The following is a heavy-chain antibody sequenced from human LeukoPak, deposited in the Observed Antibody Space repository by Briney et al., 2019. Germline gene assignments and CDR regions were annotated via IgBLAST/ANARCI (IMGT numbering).Heavy chain of an antibody. Sequence: KTSETLSLTCTVSGGSISSGDYYWSWIRQPPGKGLEWIWYIYYSGSTYYNPSLKSRVTISVDTSKNQFSLKLSSVTAADTAVYYCAREAHYYDSRPLDYWGQGTLVTVSS. CDR2: IYYSGST. V-gene: IGHV4-30-4*01. J-gene: IGHJ4*02. D-gene: IGHD3-22*01. CDR1: GGSISSGDYY. CDR3: AREAHYYDSRPLDY.